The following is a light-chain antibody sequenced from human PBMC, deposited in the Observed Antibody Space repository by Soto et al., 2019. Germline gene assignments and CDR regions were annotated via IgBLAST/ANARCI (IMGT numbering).Light chain of an antibody. V-gene: IGKV1-16*01. Sequence: DLQMTQSPSSLSSSLGDSVSITCRGSQGISNYLAWFQQHPGNAPKSLIYAASTLQSGVPSRFSGSGSGTEFTLTISTLQPEDFATYYCLQHNSYPWTFGQGTRWIS. J-gene: IGKJ1*01. CDR1: QGISNY. CDR2: AAS. CDR3: LQHNSYPWT.